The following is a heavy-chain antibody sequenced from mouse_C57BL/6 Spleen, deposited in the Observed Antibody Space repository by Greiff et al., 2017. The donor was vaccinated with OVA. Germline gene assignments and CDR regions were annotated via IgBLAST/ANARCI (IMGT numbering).Heavy chain of an antibody. CDR2: IYPGSGST. J-gene: IGHJ3*01. CDR1: GYTFTSYW. CDR3: AREDDYDGASWFAY. V-gene: IGHV1-55*01. Sequence: QVQLQQPGAELVKPGASVKMSCKASGYTFTSYWITWVKQRPGQGLEWIGDIYPGSGSTNYNEKFKSKATLTVDTSSSTAYMQLSSLTSEDSAVYYCAREDDYDGASWFAYWGQGTLVTVSA. D-gene: IGHD2-4*01.